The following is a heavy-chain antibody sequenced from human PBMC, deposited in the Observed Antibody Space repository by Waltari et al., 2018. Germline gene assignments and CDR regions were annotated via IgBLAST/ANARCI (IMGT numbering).Heavy chain of an antibody. J-gene: IGHJ4*02. Sequence: EVQVVESGGGLVHPGESLRLSCAASGFTVSSNPMSWVRQAPGKGLEWVSLLYDAGSSYYPDSVRGRFTISRDNSKNTVHLQMNSLRVDDTATYYCARARDEKTAMVYFDHWGQGTLVSVSS. V-gene: IGHV3-66*02. CDR3: ARARDEKTAMVYFDH. CDR2: LYDAGSS. D-gene: IGHD3-10*01. CDR1: GFTVSSNP.